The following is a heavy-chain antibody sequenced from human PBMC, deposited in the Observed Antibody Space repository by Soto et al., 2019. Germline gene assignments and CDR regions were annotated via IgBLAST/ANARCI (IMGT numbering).Heavy chain of an antibody. Sequence: SETLSLTCTVSGGSISSSSYYWGWIRQPPGKGLEWIGSIYYSGSTYYNPSLKSRVTISVDTSKNQFSLKLSSVTAADTAVYYCARHLGVYDILTGFDYWGQGTLVTVSS. V-gene: IGHV4-39*01. D-gene: IGHD3-9*01. CDR2: IYYSGST. J-gene: IGHJ4*02. CDR3: ARHLGVYDILTGFDY. CDR1: GGSISSSSYY.